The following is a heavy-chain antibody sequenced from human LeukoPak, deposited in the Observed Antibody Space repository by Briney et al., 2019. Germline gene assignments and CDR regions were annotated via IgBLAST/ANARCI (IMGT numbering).Heavy chain of an antibody. D-gene: IGHD2-2*01. CDR2: ISGSGGST. Sequence: PGGSLTLSCAASGFTFSSYAMSWVRQAPGKGLEWVSAISGSGGSTYYADSVKGRFTISRDNSKNTLYLQMNSLRAEDTAVYYCAKNRCSSTSCYSPIDAFFDYWGQGTLVTVSS. CDR1: GFTFSSYA. J-gene: IGHJ4*02. CDR3: AKNRCSSTSCYSPIDAFFDY. V-gene: IGHV3-23*01.